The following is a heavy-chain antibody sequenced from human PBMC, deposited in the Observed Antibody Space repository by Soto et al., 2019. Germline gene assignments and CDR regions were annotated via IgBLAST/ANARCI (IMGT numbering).Heavy chain of an antibody. D-gene: IGHD3-10*01. J-gene: IGHJ4*02. CDR3: AASYGSGYRAFDY. CDR1: GDTFSFYT. V-gene: IGHV1-69*02. Sequence: SVKVSCKASGDTFSFYTINWVRQAPGLGLEWVGRINPIVSMSNYAQKFQGRVTMTADKSTSTAYMELRSLRSDDTAMYFCAASYGSGYRAFDYWGQGALVNVSS. CDR2: INPIVSMS.